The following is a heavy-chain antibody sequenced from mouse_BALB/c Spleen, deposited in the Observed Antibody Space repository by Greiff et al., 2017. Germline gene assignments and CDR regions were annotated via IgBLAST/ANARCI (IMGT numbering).Heavy chain of an antibody. CDR1: GYSITSGYS. D-gene: IGHD1-1*01. CDR2: IHYSGST. J-gene: IGHJ2*01. CDR3: ARGGIITTVVDY. V-gene: IGHV3-1*02. Sequence: DVKLQESGPDLVKPSQSLSLTCTVTGYSITSGYSWHWIRQFPGNKLEWMGYIHYSGSTNYNPSLKSRISITRDTSKNQFFLQLNSVTTEDTATYYCARGGIITTVVDYWGQGTTLTVSS.